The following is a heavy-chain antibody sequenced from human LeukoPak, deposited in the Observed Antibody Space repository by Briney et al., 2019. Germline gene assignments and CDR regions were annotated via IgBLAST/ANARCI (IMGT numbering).Heavy chain of an antibody. CDR1: GYTFTGYY. V-gene: IGHV1-2*02. J-gene: IGHJ6*03. Sequence: ASGKVSCKASGYTFTGYYMHWVRQAPGQELEWMGWIYPNSGGTNYAQKFQGRVTVTRDTSISTAYMELSRLRSDDTAVYYCARVRKDIQSMDRGQNYYYYYMDVWGKGTTVTISS. CDR2: IYPNSGGT. D-gene: IGHD3-10*01. CDR3: ARVRKDIQSMDRGQNYYYYYMDV.